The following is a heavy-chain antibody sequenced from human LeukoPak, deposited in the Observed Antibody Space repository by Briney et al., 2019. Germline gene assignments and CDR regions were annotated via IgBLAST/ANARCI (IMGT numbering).Heavy chain of an antibody. CDR2: IYPRDSDT. Sequence: GESLKISCKASGYSFNTYWIGWVRQMPGKGLEWMGIIYPRDSDTRYSPSFRGQVTISADKSISTAYLQWSSLRASDTAIYYCARHTTGDYWGQGTLVTVSS. CDR3: ARHTTGDY. D-gene: IGHD1-1*01. J-gene: IGHJ4*02. CDR1: GYSFNTYW. V-gene: IGHV5-51*01.